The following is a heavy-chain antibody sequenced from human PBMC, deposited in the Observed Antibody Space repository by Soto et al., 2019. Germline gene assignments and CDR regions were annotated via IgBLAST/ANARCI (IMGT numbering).Heavy chain of an antibody. V-gene: IGHV3-23*01. CDR1: GFSFSSSA. J-gene: IGHJ4*02. CDR2: FRESGGTT. Sequence: GGSLRLSCAASGFSFSSSAMSWVRQAPGKRLEWVSTFRESGGTTHYADPVKGRFTISRDTSNNILFLQMNSLRAEDTAIYYCTKDSHWAILSPTHDYWGQGTLVTVSS. CDR3: TKDSHWAILSPTHDY. D-gene: IGHD2-2*01.